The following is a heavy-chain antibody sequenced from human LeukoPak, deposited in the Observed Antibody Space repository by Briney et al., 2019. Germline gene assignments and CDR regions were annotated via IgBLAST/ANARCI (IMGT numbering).Heavy chain of an antibody. CDR3: ARAPSSWYWFDP. CDR2: IIPIFGTA. Sequence: SVTVSCKASGGTFSSYAISWVRQAPGQGLEWMGGIIPIFGTANYAQKFQGRVTITADKSTSTAYMERSSLRSEDTAVYYGARAPSSWYWFDPWGQGTLVTVSS. CDR1: GGTFSSYA. V-gene: IGHV1-69*06. J-gene: IGHJ5*02. D-gene: IGHD6-13*01.